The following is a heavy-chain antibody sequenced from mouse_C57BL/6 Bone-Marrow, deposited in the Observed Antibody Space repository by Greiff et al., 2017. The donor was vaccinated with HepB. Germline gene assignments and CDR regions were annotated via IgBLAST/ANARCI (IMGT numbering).Heavy chain of an antibody. CDR2: IDPSDSYT. J-gene: IGHJ2*01. CDR3: ARGDGVANSDY. Sequence: QVQLQQPGAELVMPGASVKLSCKASGYTFTSYWMHWVKQRPGQGLEWIGKIDPSDSYTNYNQKFKGKSTLTVDKSSSTAYMQLSSLTSEDSAVYYCARGDGVANSDYGVQGTTLTVSS. CDR1: GYTFTSYW. V-gene: IGHV1-69*01. D-gene: IGHD4-1*01.